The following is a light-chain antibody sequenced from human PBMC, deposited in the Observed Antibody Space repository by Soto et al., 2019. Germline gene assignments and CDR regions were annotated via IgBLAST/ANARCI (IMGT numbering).Light chain of an antibody. Sequence: SVLTQPPSVSGAPGQRFTISCTGSSSNIGAGYDVHWYQQLPGTAPKLLIYANKNRPAGVPDRFSASKFGTSASLAITGLQAEDGADYYCQSYGTRPRGYVLGTGTKVTVL. CDR2: ANK. J-gene: IGLJ1*01. CDR1: SSNIGAGYD. V-gene: IGLV1-40*01. CDR3: QSYGTRPRGYV.